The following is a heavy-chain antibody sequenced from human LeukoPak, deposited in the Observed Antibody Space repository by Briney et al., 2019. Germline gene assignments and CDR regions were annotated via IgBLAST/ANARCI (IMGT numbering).Heavy chain of an antibody. V-gene: IGHV4-4*02. CDR3: ARNGAYCLDY. CDR2: IHQSGST. CDR1: GGFMNSINW. J-gene: IGHJ4*02. Sequence: PSGTLSLTCVVSGGFMNSINWWSWVRQPPGKGLEWIGEIHQSGSTNYNPSLRSRVTISVDRSKSQFSLNLNSVTVADTAVYYCARNGAYCLDYWGQGILVTVFS. D-gene: IGHD4/OR15-4a*01.